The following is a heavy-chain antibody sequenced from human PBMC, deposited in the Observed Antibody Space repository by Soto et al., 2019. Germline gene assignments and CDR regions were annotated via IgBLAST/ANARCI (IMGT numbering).Heavy chain of an antibody. CDR2: MNPKRGNT. CDR1: GYPFSSYD. CDR3: ARAIGEGYCSGGSCYDGCDI. J-gene: IGHJ3*02. V-gene: IGHV1-8*01. Sequence: QVQLVQSGAEVKKPGAAVKVSCKASGYPFSSYDIKWVRQATGQGLAWMGWMNPKRGNTGYAQKFQGRVNTTRTTSINTGYLEPTSLRSEDTAVDSWARAIGEGYCSGGSCYDGCDIWGQWTMVTVSS. D-gene: IGHD2-15*01.